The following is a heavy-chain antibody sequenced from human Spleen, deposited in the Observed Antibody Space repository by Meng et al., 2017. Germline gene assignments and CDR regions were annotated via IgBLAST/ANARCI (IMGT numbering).Heavy chain of an antibody. V-gene: IGHV4-4*07. J-gene: IGHJ6*02. CDR2: IYTSGST. D-gene: IGHD3-10*01. CDR3: ARDWSKGYGSGSPRGYYYGMDV. Sequence: GSLRLSCTVSGGSISSYYWSWIRQPAGKGLEWIGRIYTSGSTNYNPSLKSRVTMSVDTSKNQFSLKLSSVTAADTAVYYCARDWSKGYGSGSPRGYYYGMDVWGQGTTVTVSS. CDR1: GGSISSYY.